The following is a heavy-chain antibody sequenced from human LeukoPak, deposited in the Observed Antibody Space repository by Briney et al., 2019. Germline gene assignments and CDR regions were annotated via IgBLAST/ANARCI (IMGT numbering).Heavy chain of an antibody. CDR3: ARDAGYCSSTSCYIDY. V-gene: IGHV3-21*01. CDR1: GFTFSSYS. J-gene: IGHJ4*02. D-gene: IGHD2-2*02. CDR2: ISSSSSYI. Sequence: GGSLRLSCAASGFTFSSYSMNWVRQAPGKGLEWVSSISSSSSYIYYADSVKGRFTISRDNAKNSLYLQMNSLRAEDTAVYYWARDAGYCSSTSCYIDYWGQGTLVTVSS.